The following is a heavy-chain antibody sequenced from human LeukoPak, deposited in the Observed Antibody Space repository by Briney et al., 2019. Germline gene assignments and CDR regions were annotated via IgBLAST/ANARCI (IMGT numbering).Heavy chain of an antibody. Sequence: GASVKVSCKVSGYTRTELSMHWVRQAPGKGLEWMGGFDPEDGETIYAQKFQGRVTMTEDTSTDTAYMELSSLRSEDTAVYYCATVRVYGSGSYYPAYFDYWGQGTLVTVSS. CDR3: ATVRVYGSGSYYPAYFDY. V-gene: IGHV1-24*01. D-gene: IGHD3-10*01. J-gene: IGHJ4*02. CDR2: FDPEDGET. CDR1: GYTRTELS.